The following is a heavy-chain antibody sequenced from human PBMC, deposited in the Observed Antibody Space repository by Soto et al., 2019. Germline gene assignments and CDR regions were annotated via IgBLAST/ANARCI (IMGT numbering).Heavy chain of an antibody. J-gene: IGHJ5*02. CDR2: ISSNGGST. V-gene: IGHV3-64*01. D-gene: IGHD3-10*01. CDR3: ARDNYYGSGSYLWFDP. Sequence: EVQLVESGGGLVQPGGSLRLSCAASGFTFSSYAMHWVRQAPGKGLEYVSAISSNGGSTYYANSVKGRFTISRDNSKNTLYLQMGSLRAEDMAVYYCARDNYYGSGSYLWFDPWGQGTLVTVS. CDR1: GFTFSSYA.